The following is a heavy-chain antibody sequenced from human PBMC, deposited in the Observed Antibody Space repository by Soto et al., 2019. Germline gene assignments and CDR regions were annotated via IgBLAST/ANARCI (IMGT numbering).Heavy chain of an antibody. V-gene: IGHV3-30*03. CDR1: GFTFSNYG. Sequence: PGGSLRLSCAASGFTFSNYGMHWVRQAPGKGLEWVAVISYDGSNKYYADSVKGRFTISRDNARNSLFLHMKSLRAEDTATYFCARVQYNFLVYYGLDVWGQGTTVTVSS. D-gene: IGHD1-1*01. CDR2: ISYDGSNK. CDR3: ARVQYNFLVYYGLDV. J-gene: IGHJ6*02.